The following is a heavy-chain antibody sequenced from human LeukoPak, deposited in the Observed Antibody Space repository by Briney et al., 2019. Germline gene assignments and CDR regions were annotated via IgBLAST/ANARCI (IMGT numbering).Heavy chain of an antibody. J-gene: IGHJ6*03. CDR2: IIPIFGTA. CDR3: AREARTLGFLSPHYYYYYMDV. D-gene: IGHD3-3*01. V-gene: IGHV1-69*13. CDR1: GGTFSSYA. Sequence: GASVKVSCKASGGTFSSYAISWVRQAPGQGLEWMGGIIPIFGTANYAQKFQGRVTITADESTSTAYMELSSLRSEDTAMYYCAREARTLGFLSPHYYYYYMDVWGKGTTVTVSS.